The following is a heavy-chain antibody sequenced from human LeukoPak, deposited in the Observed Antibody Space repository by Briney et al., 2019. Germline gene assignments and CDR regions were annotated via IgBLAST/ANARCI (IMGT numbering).Heavy chain of an antibody. CDR1: GFTFSSYA. CDR2: ISGSGTTT. J-gene: IGHJ6*02. CDR3: AKVPRTTARIYYGMDV. D-gene: IGHD1-1*01. Sequence: GGSLRLSCAASGFTFSSYAMSWVRQAPGKGLEWVSAISGSGTTTYYADSVKGRFTISRDNSKNTLYLQMNSLRAEDTAVYYCAKVPRTTARIYYGMDVWGQGTTVTVSS. V-gene: IGHV3-23*01.